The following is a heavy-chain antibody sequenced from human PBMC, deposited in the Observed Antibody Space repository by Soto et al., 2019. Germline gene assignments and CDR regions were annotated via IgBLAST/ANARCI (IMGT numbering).Heavy chain of an antibody. V-gene: IGHV4-4*07. CDR3: ARWAYSESSGWYFDY. D-gene: IGHD1-26*01. Sequence: SETLSLTCTVSGGSISSYYWSWIRQPAGKGLEWIGRIYTSGSTNYNPSLKSRVTMSVDTSKNQFSLKLSSVTAADTAVYYCARWAYSESSGWYFDYWGQGTLVTVSS. J-gene: IGHJ4*02. CDR2: IYTSGST. CDR1: GGSISSYY.